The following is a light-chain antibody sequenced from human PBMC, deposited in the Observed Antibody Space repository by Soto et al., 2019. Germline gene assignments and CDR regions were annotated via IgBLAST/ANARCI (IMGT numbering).Light chain of an antibody. Sequence: QSALTQPASVSGSPGQSITISCTGTSSDVGGYNYVSWYQQHPGKAPKLMIYDVSNRPSGVSTRFSGSKSGNTASLTISGLQAEDEAYYYCSSYTSSSTLLYVFGTGTKLTVL. CDR2: DVS. V-gene: IGLV2-14*01. CDR1: SSDVGGYNY. J-gene: IGLJ1*01. CDR3: SSYTSSSTLLYV.